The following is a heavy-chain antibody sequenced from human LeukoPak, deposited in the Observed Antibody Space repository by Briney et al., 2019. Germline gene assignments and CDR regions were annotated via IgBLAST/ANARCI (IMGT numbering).Heavy chain of an antibody. CDR3: ARDRANSGYDYSYFDY. Sequence: GSLRLSCAASGFTFSSYSMNWVRQAPGKGLEWVSSISSSSSYIYYADSVKGRFTISRDNAKNSLYLQMNRLRAEDTAVYYCARDRANSGYDYSYFDYWGQGTLVTVSS. CDR1: GFTFSSYS. V-gene: IGHV3-21*01. CDR2: ISSSSSYI. D-gene: IGHD5-12*01. J-gene: IGHJ4*02.